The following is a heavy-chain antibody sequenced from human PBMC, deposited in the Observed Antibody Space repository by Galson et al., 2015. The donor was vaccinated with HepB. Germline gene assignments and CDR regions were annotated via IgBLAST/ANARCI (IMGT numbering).Heavy chain of an antibody. CDR2: TYYRSKWSN. CDR1: GDSVSSNTVG. Sequence: AISGDSVSSNTVGWNWFRQSPSRGLEWLGRTYYRSKWSNDYAVSVKSRITINPDTSKNQFSLQLNSVTPEDTAVYYCAKSIHLGRGFDSWGQGTLATVS. J-gene: IGHJ4*02. CDR3: AKSIHLGRGFDS. V-gene: IGHV6-1*01. D-gene: IGHD7-27*01.